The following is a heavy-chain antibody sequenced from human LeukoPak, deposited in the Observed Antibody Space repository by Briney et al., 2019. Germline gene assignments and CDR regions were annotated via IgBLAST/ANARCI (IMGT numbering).Heavy chain of an antibody. D-gene: IGHD3-10*01. Sequence: GGSLRLSCAGSGFTLNTYGMPWVRQPPGKGLEWVAVISNDGGNRFYADSVKGRFTISRDNSENTVYLQMDSLRPEDTAVYYCAGKPYGSGTYYSNWFDPWGQGTLVTVSS. V-gene: IGHV3-30*03. CDR3: AGKPYGSGTYYSNWFDP. CDR2: ISNDGGNR. CDR1: GFTLNTYG. J-gene: IGHJ5*02.